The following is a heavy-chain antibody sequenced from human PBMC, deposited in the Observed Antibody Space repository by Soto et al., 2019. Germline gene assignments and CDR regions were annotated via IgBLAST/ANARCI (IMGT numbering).Heavy chain of an antibody. Sequence: QVHLVQSGAEVKKPGASAKVSCKGSGYDFTTYGITWVRQAPGQGLEWMAWISAHNGNTDYAQKLQGRVTVTRDTSTSTAYMERRSLRSDDTAVYYCARGRYGDYWGQGALVTVSS. D-gene: IGHD1-1*01. CDR1: GYDFTTYG. J-gene: IGHJ4*02. CDR2: ISAHNGNT. V-gene: IGHV1-18*01. CDR3: ARGRYGDY.